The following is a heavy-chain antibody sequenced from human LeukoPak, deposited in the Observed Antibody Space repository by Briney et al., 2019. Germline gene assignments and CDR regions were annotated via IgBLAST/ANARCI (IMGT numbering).Heavy chain of an antibody. CDR3: ARDPMTATGY. Sequence: SETLSLTCTVSGGSISSSSYYWGWIRQPPGKGLEWIGSIYYSGSTYYNPSLKSRVTISVDTSKNQFSLKLSSVTAADTAVYYCARDPMTATGYWGQGTLVTVSS. V-gene: IGHV4-39*07. D-gene: IGHD5-24*01. J-gene: IGHJ4*02. CDR2: IYYSGST. CDR1: GGSISSSSYY.